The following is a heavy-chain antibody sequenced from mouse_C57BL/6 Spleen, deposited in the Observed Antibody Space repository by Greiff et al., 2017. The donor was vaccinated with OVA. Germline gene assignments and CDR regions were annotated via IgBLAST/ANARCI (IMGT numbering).Heavy chain of an antibody. J-gene: IGHJ2*01. CDR1: GYTFTDYY. CDR3: ARTVVDYFDY. Sequence: LQESGAELVRPGASVKLSCKASGYTFTDYYINWVKQRPGQGLEWIARIYPGSGNTYYNEKFKGKATLTAEKSSSTAYMQLSSLTSEDSAVYFCARTVVDYFDYWGQGTTLTVSS. V-gene: IGHV1-76*01. CDR2: IYPGSGNT. D-gene: IGHD1-1*01.